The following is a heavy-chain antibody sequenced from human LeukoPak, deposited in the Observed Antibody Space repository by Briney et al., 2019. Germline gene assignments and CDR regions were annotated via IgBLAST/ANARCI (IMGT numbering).Heavy chain of an antibody. CDR1: GDSMSRNY. V-gene: IGHV4-59*08. D-gene: IGHD3-10*01. J-gene: IGHJ4*02. CDR2: VHDSGIT. CDR3: ARQEVLAVVRGVPRAHFVY. Sequence: SETLSLTCTVSGDSMSRNYWTRIRQPPGKGPEWIGYVHDSGITNYNSSLKSRVTMSVDTSKNQFTLTMSSVTAADTAVYYCARQEVLAVVRGVPRAHFVYWGQGTLVIVSS.